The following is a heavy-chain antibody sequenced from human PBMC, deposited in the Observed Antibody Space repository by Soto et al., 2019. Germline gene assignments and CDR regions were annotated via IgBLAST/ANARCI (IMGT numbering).Heavy chain of an antibody. CDR3: GTCERRFLGNDY. Sequence: QVQLVQSGAEVKKPGSSMKVSCKASGGTFSNSTINWLRQAPGEGRGWMGRDIPILGIAAYAQKFHGRVTNIAVKAPSTASMELSSLSGDDSAVYYCGTCERRFLGNDYRGQGTLVTVSS. J-gene: IGHJ4*02. CDR1: GGTFSNST. V-gene: IGHV1-69*02. D-gene: IGHD7-27*01. CDR2: DIPILGIA.